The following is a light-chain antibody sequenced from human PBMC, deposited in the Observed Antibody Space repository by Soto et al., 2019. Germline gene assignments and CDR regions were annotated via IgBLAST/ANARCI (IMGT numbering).Light chain of an antibody. CDR2: DTS. CDR1: QFVSSR. CDR3: QEYIQWPPGM. Sequence: DIVVTQSPATLSASPGERVTLSCRASQFVSSRLAWYQRRPGQVPRLLIYDTSTRAPGIPARFSGSGSGTEFTLTISSLQSEDFAVYYCQEYIQWPPGMFGPGTKVDIK. J-gene: IGKJ1*01. V-gene: IGKV3-15*01.